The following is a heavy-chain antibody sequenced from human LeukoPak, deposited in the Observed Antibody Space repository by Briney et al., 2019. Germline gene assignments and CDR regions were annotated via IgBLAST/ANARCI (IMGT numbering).Heavy chain of an antibody. J-gene: IGHJ6*03. Sequence: GASVKVSCKASGYTFINHDINWVRQTAGQGLEWMGWMNPGTGVTQYAQKFRGRVNMTRDSSLSTAYMDLSGLTSDDTAVYYCAREGEYSYGYVHYFYYMDVWGKGTTVTASS. CDR2: MNPGTGVT. CDR3: AREGEYSYGYVHYFYYMDV. V-gene: IGHV1-8*01. D-gene: IGHD6-6*01. CDR1: GYTFINHD.